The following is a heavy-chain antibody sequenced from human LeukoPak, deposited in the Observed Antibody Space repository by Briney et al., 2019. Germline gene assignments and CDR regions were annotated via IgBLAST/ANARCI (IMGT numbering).Heavy chain of an antibody. CDR2: ISYDGSNK. D-gene: IGHD3-16*01. J-gene: IGHJ4*02. CDR1: GFTFSSYA. CDR3: ARDLTQGGEGFDH. Sequence: PGGSLRLSCAASGFTFSSYAMHWVRQAPGKGLEWVAVISYDGSNKYYADSVKGRFTISRDNSKNTLHLQMNSLRAEDTAVYYCARDLTQGGEGFDHWGQGTLVTVSS. V-gene: IGHV3-30-3*01.